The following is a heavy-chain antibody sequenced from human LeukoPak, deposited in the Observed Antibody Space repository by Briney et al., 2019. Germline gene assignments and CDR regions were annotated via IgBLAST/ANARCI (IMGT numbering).Heavy chain of an antibody. CDR2: IKSKTDGGTT. CDR3: TTPLYIVGATRDY. Sequence: GGSLRLSCAASGFTFSNAWMSWVRQAPGKGLEWVGRIKSKTDGGTTDYAAPVKGRFTISRDDSKNTLYLQMNSLKTEDTAVYYCTTPLYIVGATRDYWGQGTLVTVSS. V-gene: IGHV3-15*01. CDR1: GFTFSNAW. D-gene: IGHD1-26*01. J-gene: IGHJ4*02.